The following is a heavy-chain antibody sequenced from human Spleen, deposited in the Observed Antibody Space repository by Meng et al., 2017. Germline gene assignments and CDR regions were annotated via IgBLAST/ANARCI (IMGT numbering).Heavy chain of an antibody. D-gene: IGHD3-10*01. V-gene: IGHV1-69*05. J-gene: IGHJ3*01. CDR3: ARQRISMVRGVMIPLGAFDL. Sequence: SVKVSCKASGGTLSSFGISWVRQAPGHGLEWMGGIIPIFRTTNYAQNFQGRVTITTDESTNTAYMELSSLRSEDTAVYYCARQRISMVRGVMIPLGAFDLWGQGTMVTVSS. CDR1: GGTLSSFG. CDR2: IIPIFRTT.